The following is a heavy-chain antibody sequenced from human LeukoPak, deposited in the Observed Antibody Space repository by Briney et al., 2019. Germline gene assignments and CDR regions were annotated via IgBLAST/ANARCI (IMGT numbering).Heavy chain of an antibody. D-gene: IGHD1-7*01. J-gene: IGHJ4*02. Sequence: SETLSLTCAVYGGSFSGYYWSWIRQPPGKGLEWIGETNHSGSTNYNPSLKSRVTISVDTSKNQFSLKLSSVTAADTAVYYCARVKLELRAYYFDYWGQGTLVTVSS. V-gene: IGHV4-34*01. CDR2: TNHSGST. CDR1: GGSFSGYY. CDR3: ARVKLELRAYYFDY.